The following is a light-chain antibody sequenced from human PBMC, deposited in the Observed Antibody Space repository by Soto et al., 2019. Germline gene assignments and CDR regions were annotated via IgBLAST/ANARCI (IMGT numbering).Light chain of an antibody. CDR3: QQLNSYPPT. V-gene: IGKV1-9*01. J-gene: IGKJ4*01. Sequence: IQLTQSPSFLSASVGDRVTITCRASQGISSYLAWYQQKPAKAPKLLIYAASTLQSGVPSRFSGSGSGTDFTLTISSLQPEDFATYYCQQLNSYPPTFGGGTKVEIK. CDR2: AAS. CDR1: QGISSY.